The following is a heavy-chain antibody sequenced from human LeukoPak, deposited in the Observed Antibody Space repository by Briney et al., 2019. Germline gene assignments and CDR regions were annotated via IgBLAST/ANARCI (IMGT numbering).Heavy chain of an antibody. J-gene: IGHJ4*02. CDR3: TRRSIAAGGCFDY. Sequence: GGSPRLSCAGCGFTFSSHWIGWVRQAPGKGLEWISAIGFNGDYVYYADSVKGRFTISRDNAKSSLHLEMTSLRVEDTAVYYCTRRSIAAGGCFDYWGQGSPVTVSS. CDR2: IGFNGDYV. V-gene: IGHV3-21*01. D-gene: IGHD6-13*01. CDR1: GFTFSSHW.